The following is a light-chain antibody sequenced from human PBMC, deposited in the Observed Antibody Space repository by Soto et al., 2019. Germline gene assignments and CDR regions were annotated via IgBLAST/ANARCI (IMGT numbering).Light chain of an antibody. Sequence: DIQMTQSPSTLSASVGDRVTITCRASQSISSWLAWYQQKPGKAPKLLIYDASSLESGVPSRFSGSGSGTEFTLTISILQPDDFATYYCQQYNSYSYTCGQGTKLEIK. CDR3: QQYNSYSYT. CDR1: QSISSW. CDR2: DAS. V-gene: IGKV1-5*01. J-gene: IGKJ2*01.